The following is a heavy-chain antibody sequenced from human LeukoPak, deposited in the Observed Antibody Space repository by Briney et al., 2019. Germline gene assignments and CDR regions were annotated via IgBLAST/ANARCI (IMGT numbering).Heavy chain of an antibody. V-gene: IGHV1-69*13. J-gene: IGHJ4*02. D-gene: IGHD3-10*01. CDR2: IIPIFGTA. CDR3: ARDGDAYGSGSYYQY. CDR1: GGTFSSYA. Sequence: SVKVSCKASGGTFSSYAISWVREAPGQGLEWMGGIIPIFGTANYAQKFQGRVTITADESTSTAYIELSSLRSEDTAVYYCARDGDAYGSGSYYQYWGQGTLVTVSS.